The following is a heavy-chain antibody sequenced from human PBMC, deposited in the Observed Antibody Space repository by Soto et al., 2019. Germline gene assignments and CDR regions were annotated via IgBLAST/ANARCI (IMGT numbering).Heavy chain of an antibody. V-gene: IGHV1-3*01. CDR2: INAGNGNT. J-gene: IGHJ4*02. CDR1: GYTFTSYA. CDR3: ARDSHYYGSGSHYYFDY. Sequence: ASVKVSCKASGYTFTSYAMHWVRQAPGQRLEWMGWINAGNGNTKYSQKFQGRVTITRDTSTSTAYMELRSLRSDDTAVYYCARDSHYYGSGSHYYFDYWGQGTLVTVSS. D-gene: IGHD3-10*01.